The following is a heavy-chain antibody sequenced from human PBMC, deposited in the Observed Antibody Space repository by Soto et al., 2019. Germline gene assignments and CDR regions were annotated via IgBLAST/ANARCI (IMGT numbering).Heavy chain of an antibody. J-gene: IGHJ4*02. CDR2: IYYSGST. D-gene: IGHD5-18*01. Sequence: SETLSLTCIVSGGSISNYYWSWIRQPPGKGLEWIGYIYYSGSTNYTPSLTSRVTISVDTSKNQFSLKLSSVTAADTAVYYCARHRYSYGVYYFDYWGQGTLVTVSS. CDR1: GGSISNYY. V-gene: IGHV4-59*08. CDR3: ARHRYSYGVYYFDY.